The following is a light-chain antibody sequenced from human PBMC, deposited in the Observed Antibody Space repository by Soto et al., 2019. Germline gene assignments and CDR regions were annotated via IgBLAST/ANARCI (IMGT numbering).Light chain of an antibody. J-gene: IGKJ2*01. Sequence: EIVLTQSPGTLSLSPGERATLSCRASQSVSSSYLAWYQQKPGQAPRLLIYGASSRATGIPDRFSGSGSGTEFTLTISRLEPEDFAVYYCQQYRNSLYTFGQGTKVEIK. CDR1: QSVSSSY. CDR2: GAS. CDR3: QQYRNSLYT. V-gene: IGKV3-20*01.